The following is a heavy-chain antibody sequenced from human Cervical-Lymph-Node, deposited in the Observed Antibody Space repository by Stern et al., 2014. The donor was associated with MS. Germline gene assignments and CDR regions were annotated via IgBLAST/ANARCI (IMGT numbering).Heavy chain of an antibody. CDR1: RDTFSHYA. CDR3: ARDQGDYGSGSEDSWFDP. V-gene: IGHV1-69*06. Sequence: VQLVESGDEVKKPGSSVKVSCKASRDTFSHYALSWVRQAPEHGLEWMGGIIPGLGTTSYAQKFQGRITISADTSTNTLYMELSSLTFEDTAVYFCARDQGDYGSGSEDSWFDPWGQGTLVTVSS. D-gene: IGHD3-10*01. J-gene: IGHJ5*02. CDR2: IIPGLGTT.